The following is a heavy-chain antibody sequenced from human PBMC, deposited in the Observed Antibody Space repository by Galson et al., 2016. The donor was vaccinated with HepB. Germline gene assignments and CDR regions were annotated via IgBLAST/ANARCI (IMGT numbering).Heavy chain of an antibody. CDR1: GFTFSSYS. J-gene: IGHJ4*02. CDR2: ISSSSDNK. CDR3: ARDPSGSLDY. D-gene: IGHD1-26*01. V-gene: IGHV3-21*01. Sequence: SLRLSCAGSGFTFSSYSMNWVRQAPGKGLEWVSGISSSSDNKVYAESVKGRFTISRDNAKNSLYLQMNSLRAEDTAVYYCARDPSGSLDYWGQGILVTVSS.